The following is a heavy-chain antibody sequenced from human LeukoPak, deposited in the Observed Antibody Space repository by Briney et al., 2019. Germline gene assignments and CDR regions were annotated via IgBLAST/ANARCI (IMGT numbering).Heavy chain of an antibody. J-gene: IGHJ6*03. CDR2: IYYSGST. CDR3: ARLAYYDFWSGYYTHYYYMDV. V-gene: IGHV4-39*01. Sequence: PSETLSLTCTVSGGSISSSSYYWGWIRQPPGKGLEWIGSIYYSGSTYYTPSLKSRVTISVDTSQNQFSLKLSSVTAADTAVYYCARLAYYDFWSGYYTHYYYMDVWGKGTTVTVSS. CDR1: GGSISSSSYY. D-gene: IGHD3-3*01.